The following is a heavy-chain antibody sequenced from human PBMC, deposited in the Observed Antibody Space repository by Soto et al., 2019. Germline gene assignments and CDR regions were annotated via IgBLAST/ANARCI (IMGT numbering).Heavy chain of an antibody. J-gene: IGHJ4*02. CDR3: ARKSNVAECPYY. Sequence: QVQLVESGGGVVQPGRSLRLSCAASGFTFSSYAMYWVRQAPGKGLEWVALISYDGSNKYFADSVKGRFAVSRDNSKNSLYLHRNSLRSDDTAMYYCARKSNVAECPYYWGQGTLVTVSS. V-gene: IGHV3-30*09. CDR2: ISYDGSNK. CDR1: GFTFSSYA. D-gene: IGHD2-15*01.